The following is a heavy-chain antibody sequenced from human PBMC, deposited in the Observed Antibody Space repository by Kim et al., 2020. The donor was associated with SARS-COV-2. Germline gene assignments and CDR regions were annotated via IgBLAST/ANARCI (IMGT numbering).Heavy chain of an antibody. Sequence: GGSLRLSCGASGFSFNNFGMHWVRQAPGKGLEWVAVVSYDGKYKYHTDSVKGRFTISRDNAKNTLYLQMNSLRAEDTAVYYCARDISSRYFDYWGQGTL. D-gene: IGHD3-16*02. CDR1: GFSFNNFG. CDR2: VSYDGKYK. V-gene: IGHV3-33*05. CDR3: ARDISSRYFDY. J-gene: IGHJ4*02.